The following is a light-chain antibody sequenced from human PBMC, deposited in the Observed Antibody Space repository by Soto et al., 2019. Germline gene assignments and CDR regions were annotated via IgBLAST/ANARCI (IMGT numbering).Light chain of an antibody. V-gene: IGKV1-5*01. CDR2: DVS. Sequence: DSRRTQTPNTLSASVGDTVTITCRARQRMSGWLAWHQQKPGKAPKLLIYDVSALKRGVPPRFSGSGSGTEFTLTISILQPDDFATYCSQLYECFSVRFGQGSKVDVK. CDR3: QLYECFSVR. J-gene: IGKJ1*01. CDR1: QRMSGW.